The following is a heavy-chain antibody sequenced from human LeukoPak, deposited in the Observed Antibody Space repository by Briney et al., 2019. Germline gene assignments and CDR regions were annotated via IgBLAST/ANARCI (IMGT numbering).Heavy chain of an antibody. CDR3: ARGGSGSYQSGFDP. V-gene: IGHV1-18*01. J-gene: IGHJ5*02. CDR1: GYTFTSSG. CDR2: ISAYNGNT. D-gene: IGHD3-10*01. Sequence: ASVKVSCKASGYTFTSSGISWVRQAPGQGLEWVGWISAYNGNTNYAQRLQGRVTMTTDTSTSTAYMELRSLRYDDTAVYYCARGGSGSYQSGFDPWGQGTLVTVSS.